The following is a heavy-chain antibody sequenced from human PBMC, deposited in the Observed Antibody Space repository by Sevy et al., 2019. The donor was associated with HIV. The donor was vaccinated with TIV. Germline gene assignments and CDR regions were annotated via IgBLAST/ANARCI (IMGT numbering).Heavy chain of an antibody. V-gene: IGHV1-2*06. Sequence: ASVKVSCKASGYTLTDYYIHWVRQAPGQGLEWMGRINPNSGGKNSAPKFQGRVTMTRDTSFNTAYMEVIRLRSDDTAVYFCASGGAAVGPSYYDYYGLDVWGQGTTVTVSS. CDR1: GYTLTDYY. J-gene: IGHJ6*02. D-gene: IGHD6-13*01. CDR3: ASGGAAVGPSYYDYYGLDV. CDR2: INPNSGGK.